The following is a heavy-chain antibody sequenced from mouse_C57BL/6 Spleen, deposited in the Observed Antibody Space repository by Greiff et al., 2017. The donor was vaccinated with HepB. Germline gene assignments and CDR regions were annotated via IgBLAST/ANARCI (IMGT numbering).Heavy chain of an antibody. CDR3: TTGGYGRDFDY. CDR1: GFNIKDDY. D-gene: IGHD1-1*01. V-gene: IGHV14-4*01. Sequence: VQLQQSGAELVRPGASVKLSCTASGFNIKDDYMHWVKQRPEQGLEWIGWIDPENGDTEYASKFQGKATITADTSSNTAYLQLSSLTSEDTAVYYCTTGGYGRDFDYWGQGTTRTVSS. J-gene: IGHJ2*01. CDR2: IDPENGDT.